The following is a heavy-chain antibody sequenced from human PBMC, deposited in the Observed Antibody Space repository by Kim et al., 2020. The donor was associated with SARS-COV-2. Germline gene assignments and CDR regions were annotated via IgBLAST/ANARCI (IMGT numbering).Heavy chain of an antibody. Sequence: SETLSLTCTVSGYSVSNNYRSWIRQPPGKGLEWIGYIHNGGSSNYSPSVKSRVTISGDTSKNQFSLKLSSVTAADTAVYYCARDRAIMVLGVMSLGMDVWGQGTTVTVSS. CDR2: IHNGGSS. V-gene: IGHV4-59*02. CDR1: GYSVSNNY. CDR3: ARDRAIMVLGVMSLGMDV. D-gene: IGHD3-10*01. J-gene: IGHJ6*02.